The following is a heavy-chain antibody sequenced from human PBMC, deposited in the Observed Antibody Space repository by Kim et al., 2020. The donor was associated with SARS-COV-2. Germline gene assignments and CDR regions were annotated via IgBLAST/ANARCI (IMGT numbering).Heavy chain of an antibody. J-gene: IGHJ4*02. CDR1: GFTFSNAW. CDR3: TSISPDYYDSSGSTYTFDY. V-gene: IGHV3-15*01. D-gene: IGHD3-22*01. CDR2: IKSKTAGGTT. Sequence: GGSLRLSCAASGFTFSNAWMSWVRQAPGKGLEWVGRIKSKTAGGTTDYAAPAKGRFTISRDDSKNTLYLQMNSLRTEDTAVYYCTSISPDYYDSSGSTYTFDYWGQGTLVTVSS.